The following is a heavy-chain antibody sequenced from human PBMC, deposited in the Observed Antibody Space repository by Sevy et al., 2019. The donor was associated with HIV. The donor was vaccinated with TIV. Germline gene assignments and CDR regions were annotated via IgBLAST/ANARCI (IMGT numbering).Heavy chain of an antibody. CDR3: AKEGRGYHGSGSSDY. CDR2: ISGSGDRT. D-gene: IGHD3-10*01. J-gene: IGHJ4*02. CDR1: GFTFSSYA. V-gene: IGHV3-23*01. Sequence: GGSLRLSCAASGFTFSSYAMSWVRQAPGKGLEWVSVISGSGDRTYYVDSVKGRFTISRDNSKNTPYLQMNSLRAEDTAVYYCAKEGRGYHGSGSSDYWGQGALVTVSS.